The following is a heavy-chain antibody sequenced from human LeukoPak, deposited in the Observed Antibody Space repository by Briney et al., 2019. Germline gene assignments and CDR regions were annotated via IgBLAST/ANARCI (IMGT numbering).Heavy chain of an antibody. V-gene: IGHV4-4*07. CDR3: AREVSDYDILTGWIDY. J-gene: IGHJ4*02. CDR1: GGSFSGYY. CDR2: IYTSGTT. Sequence: SETLSLTCAVYGGSFSGYYWSWIRQPAGKGLEWIGRIYTSGTTNYNPSLKSRVTISVGTSKSQFSLKLSSVTAADTAVYYCAREVSDYDILTGWIDYWGQGTLVTVSS. D-gene: IGHD3-9*01.